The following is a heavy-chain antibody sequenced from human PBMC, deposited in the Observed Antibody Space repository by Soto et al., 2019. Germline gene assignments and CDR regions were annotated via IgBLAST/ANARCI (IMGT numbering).Heavy chain of an antibody. D-gene: IGHD3-9*01. Sequence: EVQLVESGGGLVKPGGSLRLSCAASGFTFSDYCMNWVRQSPGKGLEWVSSITSTGDYIYYADSVEGRFTISRDNAKNSLYLQMNSLRAEDTAVYYCARGPKGLDRLNYYPDVWGKGTTVIVSS. CDR3: ARGPKGLDRLNYYPDV. J-gene: IGHJ6*03. CDR1: GFTFSDYC. V-gene: IGHV3-21*01. CDR2: ITSTGDYI.